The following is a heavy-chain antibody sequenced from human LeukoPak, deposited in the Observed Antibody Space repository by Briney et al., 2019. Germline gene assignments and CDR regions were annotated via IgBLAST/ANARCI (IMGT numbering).Heavy chain of an antibody. Sequence: GGSLRLSCAASGFTFISYAMHWVRQAPGKGLEWVTVISYDGSNTYYADSVKGRFTISRDNSKNTLYLQMNSLIIEDTAVYYCARGDYYGSGRYSSWFDPWGQGTLVTVSS. V-gene: IGHV3-30-3*01. D-gene: IGHD3-10*01. CDR1: GFTFISYA. CDR3: ARGDYYGSGRYSSWFDP. CDR2: ISYDGSNT. J-gene: IGHJ5*02.